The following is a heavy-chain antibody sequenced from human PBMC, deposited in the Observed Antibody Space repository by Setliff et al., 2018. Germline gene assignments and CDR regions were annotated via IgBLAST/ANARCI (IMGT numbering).Heavy chain of an antibody. CDR3: ARGVVRGVIRFDY. Sequence: SETLSLTCAVYGGSFSGYYWSWIRRPPGKGLEWIGEINHSGSTNYNPSLKSRVTISVDTSKNQFSLKLSSVTAADTAVYYCARGVVRGVIRFDYWGQGTLVTVSS. V-gene: IGHV4-34*01. J-gene: IGHJ4*02. D-gene: IGHD3-10*01. CDR2: INHSGST. CDR1: GGSFSGYY.